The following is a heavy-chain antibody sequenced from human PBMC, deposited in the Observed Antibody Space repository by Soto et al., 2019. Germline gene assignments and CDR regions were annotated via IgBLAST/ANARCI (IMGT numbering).Heavy chain of an antibody. J-gene: IGHJ4*02. Sequence: QVQLQESGPGLVKPSQTLSLTCTVSGGSISSGGYYWSWIRQHPGKGLEWIGYIYYSGSTYYNPSLRSRVTISVGPSKNQFPLKLSSVTAADTAVYYCARGRYYDSSGGDYWGQGTLVTVSS. D-gene: IGHD3-22*01. CDR1: GGSISSGGYY. CDR2: IYYSGST. CDR3: ARGRYYDSSGGDY. V-gene: IGHV4-31*03.